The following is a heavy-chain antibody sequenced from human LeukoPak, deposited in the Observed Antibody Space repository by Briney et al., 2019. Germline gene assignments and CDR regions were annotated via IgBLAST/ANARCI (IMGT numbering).Heavy chain of an antibody. D-gene: IGHD2-2*01. CDR1: GFTFSTYA. Sequence: GGSLRLSCSASGFTFSTYAMSWVRQAPGKGLEWVSAISGSGGYTYYADSVKGRFTISRDNSKNTPYLQMNSLRAEDTAVYYCAKGGGTYCSSTSCILPIFDYWGQGTLVTVSS. J-gene: IGHJ4*02. CDR3: AKGGGTYCSSTSCILPIFDY. CDR2: ISGSGGYT. V-gene: IGHV3-23*01.